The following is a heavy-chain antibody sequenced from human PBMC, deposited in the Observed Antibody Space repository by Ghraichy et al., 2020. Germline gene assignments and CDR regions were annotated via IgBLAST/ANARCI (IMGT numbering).Heavy chain of an antibody. CDR1: GFTFSSYA. CDR2: INGSGGST. V-gene: IGHV3-23*01. J-gene: IGHJ4*02. CDR3: AKMVRGVISGNFDY. Sequence: GESLNISCAASGFTFSSYAMSWVRQAPGKGLEWVSAINGSGGSTYYADSVKGRFTISRDNSKNTLYLQMNSLRAEDTAVYYCAKMVRGVISGNFDYWGQGTLVPVSP. D-gene: IGHD3-10*01.